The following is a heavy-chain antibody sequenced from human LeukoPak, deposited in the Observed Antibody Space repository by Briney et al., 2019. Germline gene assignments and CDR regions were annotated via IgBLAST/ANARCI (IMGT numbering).Heavy chain of an antibody. CDR2: INPNSGNT. Sequence: ASVKVSCEASGYTFTSYDINWVRQATGQGLEWMGWINPNSGNTGYAQKFQGRVTMTRNTSISTAYMELSSLRSEDTAVYYCAREGIAAAGTDYYYYYGMDVWGQGTTVTVSS. J-gene: IGHJ6*02. V-gene: IGHV1-8*01. CDR1: GYTFTSYD. CDR3: AREGIAAAGTDYYYYYGMDV. D-gene: IGHD6-13*01.